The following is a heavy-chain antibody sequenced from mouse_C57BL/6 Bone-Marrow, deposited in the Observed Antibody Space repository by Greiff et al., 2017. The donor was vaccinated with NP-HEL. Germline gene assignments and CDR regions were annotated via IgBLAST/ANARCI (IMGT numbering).Heavy chain of an antibody. CDR2: IHPNSGST. Sequence: QVQLQQPGAELVKPGASVKLSCKASGYTFTSYWMHWLKQRPGQGLEWIGMIHPNSGSTNYNEKFKSKATLTVDKSSSTAYMQLSSLTSEDSAVYYWAREDDYDPWDYWGQGTTLTVSS. D-gene: IGHD2-4*01. V-gene: IGHV1-64*01. CDR3: AREDDYDPWDY. CDR1: GYTFTSYW. J-gene: IGHJ2*01.